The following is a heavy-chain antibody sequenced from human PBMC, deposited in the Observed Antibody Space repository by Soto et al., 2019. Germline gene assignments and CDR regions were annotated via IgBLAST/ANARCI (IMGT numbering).Heavy chain of an antibody. J-gene: IGHJ4*02. Sequence: QITLKESGPTLVKPTQTLTLTCTFSGFSLSTTGVGVGWIRQPPGKALEWLALIYWDDDKRYSPSLKSRLTIXTXPPKHPAVPTMTNLDPVDTATYSCAHLGTATISFPYSRQGPLVPVSS. V-gene: IGHV2-5*02. CDR2: IYWDDDK. CDR1: GFSLSTTGVG. CDR3: AHLGTATISFPY. D-gene: IGHD5-12*01.